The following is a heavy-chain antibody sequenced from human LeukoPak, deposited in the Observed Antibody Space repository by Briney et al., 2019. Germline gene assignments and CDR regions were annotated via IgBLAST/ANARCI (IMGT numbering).Heavy chain of an antibody. Sequence: SQTLSLTCVVSGDSVSSISASSDWIRHSPSGGLEWLGRTYYRSKWSTDYGVSVQGRITINTDTSKNEFSLPLSSVTPEDTAVYYCARDAGSSNEWGPFDSWGQGTLVTVSS. V-gene: IGHV6-1*01. CDR2: TYYRSKWST. D-gene: IGHD6-6*01. J-gene: IGHJ5*01. CDR3: ARDAGSSNEWGPFDS. CDR1: GDSVSSISAS.